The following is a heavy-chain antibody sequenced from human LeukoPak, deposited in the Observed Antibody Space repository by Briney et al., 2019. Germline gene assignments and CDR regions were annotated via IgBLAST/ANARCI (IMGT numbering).Heavy chain of an antibody. CDR3: AKAPVTTCSGAYCYPFDY. J-gene: IGHJ4*02. Sequence: PRGSLRLSCAASGFTFSDYYMSWIRQAPGKGLEWVSAISVSGNTYHADSVKGRFTISRDSSKNTLYLQMNSLRAEDAAVYYCAKAPVTTCSGAYCYPFDYWGQGTLVTVSS. D-gene: IGHD2-15*01. CDR1: GFTFSDYY. V-gene: IGHV3-23*01. CDR2: ISVSGNT.